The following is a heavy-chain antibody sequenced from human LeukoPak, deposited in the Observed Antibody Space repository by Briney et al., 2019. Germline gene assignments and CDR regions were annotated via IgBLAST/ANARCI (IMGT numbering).Heavy chain of an antibody. CDR2: LYPEDGES. CDR1: GYTPTELS. Sequence: ASVKDSCKVSGYTPTELSRHWVRQAPGKGRECMGGLYPEDGESIYAQKFQGRVTMTEDISTDTAYMELSSLRSEDTAVYYCAFFFRADDGIRDFDYWGQGTLVTVSS. V-gene: IGHV1-24*01. CDR3: AFFFRADDGIRDFDY. J-gene: IGHJ4*02. D-gene: IGHD3-3*01.